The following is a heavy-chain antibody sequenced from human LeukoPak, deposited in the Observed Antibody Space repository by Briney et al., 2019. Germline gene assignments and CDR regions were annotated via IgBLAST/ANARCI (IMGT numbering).Heavy chain of an antibody. Sequence: ASVKVSCKASGYTFTGYYMRWVRQAPGHGLEWIGWINPNSGGTNYAQTFQGRVTMTRDTSISTAYMELSRLRSDDTAVYYCARSGFYFDYWGQGTRVTVSS. V-gene: IGHV1-2*02. CDR1: GYTFTGYY. CDR3: ARSGFYFDY. D-gene: IGHD3-10*01. CDR2: INPNSGGT. J-gene: IGHJ4*02.